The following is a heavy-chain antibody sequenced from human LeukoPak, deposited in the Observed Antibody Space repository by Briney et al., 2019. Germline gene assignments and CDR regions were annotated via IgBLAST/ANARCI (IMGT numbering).Heavy chain of an antibody. CDR1: GGSISSSSYY. V-gene: IGHV4-39*01. CDR2: IYYSGST. Sequence: SETLSLTCTVSGGSISSSSYYWGWIRQPPGKGLDWVGSIYYSGSTYYNASLKSRVTISVDTSKNQFSLKLSSVTAADTAVYYCARHMSRYDFWSGIVGDAFDIWGQGTMVTVSS. J-gene: IGHJ3*02. CDR3: ARHMSRYDFWSGIVGDAFDI. D-gene: IGHD3-3*01.